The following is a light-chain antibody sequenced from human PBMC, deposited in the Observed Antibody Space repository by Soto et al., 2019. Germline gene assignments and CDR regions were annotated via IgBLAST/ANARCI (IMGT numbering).Light chain of an antibody. V-gene: IGLV3-21*04. J-gene: IGLJ3*02. CDR1: NIGGES. CDR2: FDS. Sequence: SCELTQPPSVSVAPGKTAAITCGANNIGGESVHWYQQKPGQAPILVISFDSDRPSGIPERFSGSKSGNTATLTISRVEAGDEGDYYCQVWDRSSDHVVFAGGTKLTVL. CDR3: QVWDRSSDHVV.